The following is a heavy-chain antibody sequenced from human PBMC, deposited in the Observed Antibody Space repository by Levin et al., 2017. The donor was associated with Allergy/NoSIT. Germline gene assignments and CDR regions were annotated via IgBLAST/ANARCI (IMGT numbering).Heavy chain of an antibody. CDR3: AKDKLSHAPSGIDY. J-gene: IGHJ4*02. D-gene: IGHD3-10*01. CDR2: VSWDGGSA. Sequence: LAGGSLRLSCAASGFTFDDYAMHWVRQAPGKGLEWVSLVSWDGGSAYYADSVKGRFTTSRDNSKNSLYLQMHSLRPEDTALYYCAKDKLSHAPSGIDYWGQGTLVTVSS. CDR1: GFTFDDYA. V-gene: IGHV3-43D*03.